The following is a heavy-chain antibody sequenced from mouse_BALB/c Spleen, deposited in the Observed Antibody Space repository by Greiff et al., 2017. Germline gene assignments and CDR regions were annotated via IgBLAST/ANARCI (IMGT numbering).Heavy chain of an antibody. Sequence: VQLQQSGPGLVKPSQSLSLTCSVTGYSITSGYYWNWIRQFPGNKLEWMGYISYDGSNNYNPSLKNRISITRDTSKNQFFLKLNSVTTEDTATYYCARGTTVYYAMDYWGQGTSVTVSS. J-gene: IGHJ4*01. D-gene: IGHD1-1*01. V-gene: IGHV3-6*02. CDR1: GYSITSGYY. CDR2: ISYDGSN. CDR3: ARGTTVYYAMDY.